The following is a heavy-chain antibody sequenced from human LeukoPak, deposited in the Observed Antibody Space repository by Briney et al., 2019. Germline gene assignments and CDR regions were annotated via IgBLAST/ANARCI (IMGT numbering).Heavy chain of an antibody. D-gene: IGHD6-19*01. CDR2: IIPIFGTA. Sequence: GASVKVSCKASGGTFSSYAISWVRQAPGQGLEWMGGIIPIFGTANYAQKFQGRVTITTDESTSTAYMELSSLRSEDTAVYYCARDSASVWPGSSGWSNWFDPWGQGTLVTVSS. CDR3: ARDSASVWPGSSGWSNWFDP. CDR1: GGTFSSYA. V-gene: IGHV1-69*05. J-gene: IGHJ5*02.